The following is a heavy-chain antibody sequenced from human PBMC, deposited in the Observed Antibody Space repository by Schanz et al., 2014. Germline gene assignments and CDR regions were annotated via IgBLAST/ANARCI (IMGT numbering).Heavy chain of an antibody. CDR3: ARDKGGLIPFDY. D-gene: IGHD2-15*01. J-gene: IGHJ4*02. CDR1: GFTFSSYP. V-gene: IGHV3-30*04. CDR2: ISYDGTNK. Sequence: QVHLVESGGGVVQPGRSLRLSCAASGFTFSSYPMHWVRQAPGKGLEWVALISYDGTNKDYADSVKGRFTVSRDNSRNTLYLQMNSLRAEDTAVYYCARDKGGLIPFDYWGQGTLVAVSS.